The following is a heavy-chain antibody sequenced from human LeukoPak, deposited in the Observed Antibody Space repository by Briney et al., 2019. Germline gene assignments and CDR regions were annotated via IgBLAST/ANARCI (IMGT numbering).Heavy chain of an antibody. V-gene: IGHV1-8*03. D-gene: IGHD1-26*01. CDR2: MNPNIGTT. CDR1: GYTFTSYD. J-gene: IGHJ5*02. Sequence: ASVKVSCKASGYTFTSYDINWVRQATGQGLEWMGWMNPNIGTTDYAQKFQGRVTFTKNTSISTAYMELSSLRSDDTAVYYCARDHHTSAYYFDPWGQGTLVTVSS. CDR3: ARDHHTSAYYFDP.